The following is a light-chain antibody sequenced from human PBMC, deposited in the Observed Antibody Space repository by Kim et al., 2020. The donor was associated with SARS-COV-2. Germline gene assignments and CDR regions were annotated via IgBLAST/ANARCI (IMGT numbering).Light chain of an antibody. CDR2: DAS. J-gene: IGKJ4*01. CDR1: QSVRAF. V-gene: IGKV3-11*01. Sequence: SLSPGERAPLSCGASQSVRAFLAWYQQKPGQAPRLLIYDASNRATGVPARFSGSGFGTDFTLTISSLEPEDFAVYYCQQRSNWRTFGGGTKVDFK. CDR3: QQRSNWRT.